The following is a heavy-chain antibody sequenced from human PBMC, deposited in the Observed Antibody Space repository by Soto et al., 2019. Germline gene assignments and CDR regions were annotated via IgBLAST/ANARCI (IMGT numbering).Heavy chain of an antibody. V-gene: IGHV3-23*01. CDR2: ISGSGGST. CDR1: GFTFSSYA. J-gene: IGHJ4*02. D-gene: IGHD5-12*01. CDR3: AGATSLIYFDY. Sequence: EVQLLESGGGLVQPGGSLRLSCAASGFTFSSYAMSWVRQAPGKGLEWVSAISGSGGSTYYADSVKGRFTISRDNSNNTLYLQMNSLRAEETAVYYCAGATSLIYFDYWGQGTLVTVSS.